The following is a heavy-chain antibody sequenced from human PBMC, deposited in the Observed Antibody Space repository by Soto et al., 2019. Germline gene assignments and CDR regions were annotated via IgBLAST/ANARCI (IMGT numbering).Heavy chain of an antibody. V-gene: IGHV3-30*04. CDR1: GFTFSNYP. J-gene: IGHJ3*01. D-gene: IGHD1-20*01. Sequence: QVQLVESGGGVVQPGKSLRLSCAASGFTFSNYPMHWVRQAPGKGLEWVALISFDGEFKEYADSLKGRLTISRDNSKNRLYLQMNSLRPDDTAVYYCVRDPPTPITSDAFDLWGQGTIVTVSS. CDR2: ISFDGEFK. CDR3: VRDPPTPITSDAFDL.